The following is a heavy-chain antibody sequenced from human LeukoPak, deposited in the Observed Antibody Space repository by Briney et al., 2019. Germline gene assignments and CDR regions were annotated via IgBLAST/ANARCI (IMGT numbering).Heavy chain of an antibody. CDR2: ISYEGSKR. CDR1: GFTFLSYA. V-gene: IGHV3-30-3*01. CDR3: ASISAAGPVLVQKEYYFDY. Sequence: TGRSLRLSCAASGFTFLSYAMHWVRQAPGKGLEWVAFISYEGSKRYYADYVKGRFTIYRDNSKNTLFLQMNSLRAKDTPVYYCASISAAGPVLVQKEYYFDYWGHGTLVTVSS. D-gene: IGHD6-13*01. J-gene: IGHJ4*01.